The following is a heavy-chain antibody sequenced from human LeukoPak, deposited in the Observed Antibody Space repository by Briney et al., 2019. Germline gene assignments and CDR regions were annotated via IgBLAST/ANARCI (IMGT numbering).Heavy chain of an antibody. CDR3: ARYGSGAYALDV. CDR1: GGSISTYY. CDR2: IHYSGTI. J-gene: IGHJ3*01. D-gene: IGHD3-10*01. V-gene: IGHV4-59*08. Sequence: PSETLSLTCSVSGGSISTYYWTWIRQPPGKGLEWIAHIHYSGTIKYNPSLQSRVSMSVDTSKNQFSLRLSSVTAADTAVYYCARYGSGAYALDVWGQGTMVTVSS.